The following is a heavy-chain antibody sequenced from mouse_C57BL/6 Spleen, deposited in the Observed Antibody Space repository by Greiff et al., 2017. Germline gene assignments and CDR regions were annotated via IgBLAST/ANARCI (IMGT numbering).Heavy chain of an antibody. D-gene: IGHD2-2*01. CDR2: INPGSGGT. V-gene: IGHV1-54*01. J-gene: IGHJ2*01. Sequence: QVQLQQSGAELVRPGTSVKVSCTASGYAFTNYLIEWVKQRPGQGLEWIGVINPGSGGTNYNEKFKGKATLTADKSSSTAYMQLSSLTSEDSAVYFCARWGYEYYFDYWGQGTTLTVSS. CDR3: ARWGYEYYFDY. CDR1: GYAFTNYL.